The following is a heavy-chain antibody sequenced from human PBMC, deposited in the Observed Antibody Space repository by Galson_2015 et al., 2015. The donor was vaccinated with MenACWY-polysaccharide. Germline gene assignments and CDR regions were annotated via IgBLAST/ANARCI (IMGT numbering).Heavy chain of an antibody. Sequence: SLRLSCAASGFTFSSYGMHWVRQAPGKGLEWVAVISYDGSNKYYADSVKGRFTISRDNSKNTLYLQMNSLRAEDTAVYYCAVPAAQSSYGMDVWGQGTTVTVSS. CDR3: AVPAAQSSYGMDV. D-gene: IGHD2-2*01. CDR2: ISYDGSNK. CDR1: GFTFSSYG. J-gene: IGHJ6*02. V-gene: IGHV3-30*03.